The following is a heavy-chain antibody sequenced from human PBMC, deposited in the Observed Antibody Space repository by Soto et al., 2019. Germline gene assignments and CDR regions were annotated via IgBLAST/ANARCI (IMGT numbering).Heavy chain of an antibody. CDR2: ISSSSSTI. V-gene: IGHV3-48*01. J-gene: IGHJ4*02. CDR3: ARVRRYDSSGYYPFRY. Sequence: EVQLVESGGGLVQPGGSLRLSCAASGFTFSSYSMNWVRQAPGKGLEWVSYISSSSSTIYYADSVKGRFTISRDNAKNSLYLQMNSLRAEDTAVYYCARVRRYDSSGYYPFRYWGQGTLVTVSS. CDR1: GFTFSSYS. D-gene: IGHD3-22*01.